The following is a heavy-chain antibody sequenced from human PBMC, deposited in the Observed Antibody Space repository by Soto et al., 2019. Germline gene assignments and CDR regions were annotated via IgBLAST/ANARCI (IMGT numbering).Heavy chain of an antibody. D-gene: IGHD6-13*01. Sequence: QVQLQESGPGLVQPSGTLSLTCAVSGNSINNSHWWSWVRQTPGKGLEWIGETYHSGTTNYNPALKTRVTISIDKSKNHFSLKMNSVTAADTAVYYCTRKVNSSPAGGSILFDPGGQGALVTVSS. V-gene: IGHV4-4*02. CDR3: TRKVNSSPAGGSILFDP. CDR2: TYHSGTT. CDR1: GNSINNSHW. J-gene: IGHJ5*02.